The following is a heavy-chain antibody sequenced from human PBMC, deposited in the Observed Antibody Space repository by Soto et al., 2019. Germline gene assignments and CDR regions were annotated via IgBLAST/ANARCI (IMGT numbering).Heavy chain of an antibody. V-gene: IGHV4-59*08. CDR3: ARRYGYCGEY. D-gene: IGHD2-21*01. CDR1: GGSISSYY. J-gene: IGHJ4*02. CDR2: IYYSGST. Sequence: PSETLSLTCTVSGGSISSYYWSWIRQPPGKGLEWIGYIYYSGSTNYNPSLKSRVAISVDTSKNQFSLKLSSVTAADTAVYYCARRYGYCGEYWGQGTLVTVSS.